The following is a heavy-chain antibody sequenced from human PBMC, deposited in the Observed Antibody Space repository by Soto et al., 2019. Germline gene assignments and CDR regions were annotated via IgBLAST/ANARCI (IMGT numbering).Heavy chain of an antibody. CDR2: IIPIFGTA. Sequence: QVQLVQSGAEVKKPGSSVKVSCKASGGTFSSYAISWVRQAPGQGLEWMGGIIPIFGTANYAQKFQGRVTITADKSTSTAYMELSSLRSEDTAVYYCAREYAENYDILTGSPGGYWGQGTLVTVSS. J-gene: IGHJ4*02. V-gene: IGHV1-69*06. CDR3: AREYAENYDILTGSPGGY. D-gene: IGHD3-9*01. CDR1: GGTFSSYA.